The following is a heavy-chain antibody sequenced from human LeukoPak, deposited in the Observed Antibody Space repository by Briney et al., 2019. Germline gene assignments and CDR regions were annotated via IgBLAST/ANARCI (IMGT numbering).Heavy chain of an antibody. CDR2: FDPEDGET. CDR3: ATDRAKWELRQDWYFDL. Sequence: ASVKVSCKVSGYTLTELSMHWVRQAPGKGLEWMGGFDPEDGETIYAQKFQGRVTMTEDTSTDTAYMELSSLRSEDTAVYYCATDRAKWELRQDWYFDLWGRGTLVTVSS. CDR1: GYTLTELS. J-gene: IGHJ2*01. D-gene: IGHD1-26*01. V-gene: IGHV1-24*01.